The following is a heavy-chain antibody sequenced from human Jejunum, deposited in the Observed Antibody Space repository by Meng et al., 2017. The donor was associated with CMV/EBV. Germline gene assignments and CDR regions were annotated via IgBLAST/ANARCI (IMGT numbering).Heavy chain of an antibody. CDR2: ISYQTYDD. D-gene: IGHD2-2*01. CDR3: ARGANILVVPTAVRDAFDV. J-gene: IGHJ3*01. V-gene: IGHV3-30-3*01. CDR1: TYT. Sequence: TYTLHGVRQSPGKGLEWLAVISYQTYDDYYADSVKGRFSVSRDNSKNTLYLQMNSLRPEDTAVYYCARGANILVVPTAVRDAFDVWGQGTMVTVSS.